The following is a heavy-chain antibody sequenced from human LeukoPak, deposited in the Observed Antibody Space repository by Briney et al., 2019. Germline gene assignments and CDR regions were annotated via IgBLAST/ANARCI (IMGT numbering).Heavy chain of an antibody. D-gene: IGHD6-13*01. CDR1: GYTFTSYD. CDR3: ASGAGAAGSWVYYYYYYYMDV. V-gene: IGHV1-8*01. J-gene: IGHJ6*03. CDR2: MNPNSGNT. Sequence: GASVKVSCKASGYTFTSYDINWVRQATGQGLEWMGWMNPNSGNTGYAQKFQGRVTMTRNTSISTAYMELSSLRSEDTAVYYCASGAGAAGSWVYYYYYYYMDVWGKGTTVTASS.